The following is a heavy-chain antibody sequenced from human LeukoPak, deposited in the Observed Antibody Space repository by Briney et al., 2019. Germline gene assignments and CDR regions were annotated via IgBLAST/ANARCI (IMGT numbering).Heavy chain of an antibody. CDR3: AKGNRRFGVTSVLSREEWFDP. V-gene: IGHV3-74*01. CDR2: TNSDGSST. CDR1: GFTFSSYW. D-gene: IGHD3-10*01. J-gene: IGHJ5*02. Sequence: PGGSLRLSCAASGFTFSSYWMHWVRQAPGKGLVWVSRTNSDGSSTSYADSVKGRFTISRDNSKNTLYLQMNSLRAEDTAVYYCAKGNRRFGVTSVLSREEWFDPWGQGTLVTVSS.